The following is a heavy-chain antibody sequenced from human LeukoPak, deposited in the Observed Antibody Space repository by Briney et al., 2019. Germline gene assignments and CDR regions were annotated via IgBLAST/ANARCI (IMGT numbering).Heavy chain of an antibody. D-gene: IGHD3/OR15-3a*01. CDR3: ARDAGTGFDY. V-gene: IGHV3-7*01. J-gene: IGHJ4*02. CDR2: IKEDASAK. CDR1: GFTFDDYG. Sequence: PGGSLRLSCAASGFTFDDYGMTWVRQAPGKGLAWVANIKEDASAKYYVDSVKGRFTISKDNAKNSLYLQMNSLRAEDMAVYYCARDAGTGFDYWGQGILVIVSS.